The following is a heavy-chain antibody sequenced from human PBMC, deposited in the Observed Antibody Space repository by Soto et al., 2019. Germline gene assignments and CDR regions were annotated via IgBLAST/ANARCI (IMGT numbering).Heavy chain of an antibody. CDR2: IIPILGIA. Sequence: QVQLVQSGAEVKKPGSSVKASCKASGGTFSSYTISWVRQAPGQGLEWMGRIIPILGIANYAQKFQGRVTITADKSTSTAYMELSSLRSEDTAVYYCARDRVEMATIKDYYYYGMDVWGQGTTVTVSS. D-gene: IGHD5-12*01. CDR1: GGTFSSYT. CDR3: ARDRVEMATIKDYYYYGMDV. J-gene: IGHJ6*02. V-gene: IGHV1-69*08.